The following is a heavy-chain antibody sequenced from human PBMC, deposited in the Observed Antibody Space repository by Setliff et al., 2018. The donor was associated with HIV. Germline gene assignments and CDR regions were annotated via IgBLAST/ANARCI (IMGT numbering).Heavy chain of an antibody. D-gene: IGHD3-22*01. J-gene: IGHJ4*02. Sequence: SETLSLTCTVSNGSISSHYWSWIRQPPGKGLEWIGNMYYSGSTNYTPSLKSRVTISVDRSQNHFSLKLISVTAADTAVYYCAREVDYYDSSRYLLLYYFDSWGQGTLVTVSS. V-gene: IGHV4-59*11. CDR1: NGSISSHY. CDR2: MYYSGST. CDR3: AREVDYYDSSRYLLLYYFDS.